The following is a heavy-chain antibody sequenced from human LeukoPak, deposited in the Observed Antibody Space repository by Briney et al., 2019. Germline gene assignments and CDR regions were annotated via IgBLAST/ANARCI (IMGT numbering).Heavy chain of an antibody. J-gene: IGHJ3*02. CDR2: IRYDGSNK. D-gene: IGHD2-2*03. CDR1: GFTFSSYG. V-gene: IGHV3-30*02. CDR3: AKDLDIVVVPAAIGDDAFDI. Sequence: PGGSLRLSCAASGFTFSSYGMHWVRQAPGKGLEWVAFIRYDGSNKYYADSVKGRFTISRDNSKNTLYLQMNSLRAEDTAVYYCAKDLDIVVVPAAIGDDAFDIWGQGTMVTVSS.